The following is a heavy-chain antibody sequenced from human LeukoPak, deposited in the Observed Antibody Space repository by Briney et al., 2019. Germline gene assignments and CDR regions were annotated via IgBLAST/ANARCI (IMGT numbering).Heavy chain of an antibody. V-gene: IGHV4-38-2*02. J-gene: IGHJ5*02. D-gene: IGHD2-15*01. Sequence: TSETLSLTCTVSGGSISSYYWSWIRQPPGKGLEWIGSIYHSGSTYYNPSLKSRVTISVDTSKNQFSLKLSSVTAADTAVYYCARVVVVAAVWFDPWGQGTLVTVSS. CDR2: IYHSGST. CDR1: GGSISSYY. CDR3: ARVVVVAAVWFDP.